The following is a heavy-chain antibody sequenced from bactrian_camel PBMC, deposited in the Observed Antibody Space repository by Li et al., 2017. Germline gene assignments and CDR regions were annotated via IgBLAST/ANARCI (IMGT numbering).Heavy chain of an antibody. Sequence: HVQLVESGGGSVQPGGSLRLSCVGSGFIFSSYYMSWVRQVPGKGLEWVSTIYNDGRNTYYTKSVEGRFAISRDNAKNTLYLQMNSLKTEDTAVYYCATDLIPVLQADWGQGTQVTVS. V-gene: IGHV3-2*01. CDR2: IYNDGRNT. D-gene: IGHD3*01. J-gene: IGHJ4*01. CDR3: ATDLIPVLQAD. CDR1: GFIFSSYY.